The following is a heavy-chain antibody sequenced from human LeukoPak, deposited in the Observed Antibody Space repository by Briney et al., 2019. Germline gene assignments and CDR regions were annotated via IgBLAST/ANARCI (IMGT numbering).Heavy chain of an antibody. CDR3: ARDLNDSGYFDY. Sequence: SETLSLTCTVSGASISSYFWSWIRQPPGKGLEWIGYIYHSGTSNYNPYLNSRVTISVDTSRNQFSLKLSSVTAADTAVYYCARDLNDSGYFDYWGQGTLVTVSS. CDR2: IYHSGTS. CDR1: GASISSYF. D-gene: IGHD1-1*01. J-gene: IGHJ4*02. V-gene: IGHV4-59*01.